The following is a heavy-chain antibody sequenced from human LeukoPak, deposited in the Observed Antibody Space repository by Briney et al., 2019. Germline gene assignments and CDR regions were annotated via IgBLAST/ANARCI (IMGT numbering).Heavy chain of an antibody. Sequence: PSETLSLTCTVSGGSISSYYWSWIRQPPGKGLEWIGYIYYSGSTNYNPSLKSRVTISVDTSKNQFSLKLYSVTAADTAVYYCAGGGDSGGYYYPMFDYWGQGTLVTVSS. D-gene: IGHD3-22*01. V-gene: IGHV4-59*01. CDR3: AGGGDSGGYYYPMFDY. CDR1: GGSISSYY. CDR2: IYYSGST. J-gene: IGHJ4*02.